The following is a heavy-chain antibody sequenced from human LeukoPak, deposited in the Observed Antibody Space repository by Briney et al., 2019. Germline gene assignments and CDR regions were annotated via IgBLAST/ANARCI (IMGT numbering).Heavy chain of an antibody. Sequence: PGGSLRLSCAASGFTFSSYAMHWVRQAPGKGLEWVAVISYDGSNKYYADSVKGRFTISRDNSKNTLYLQMNSLRAEDTAVYYCATGTSLDVWGQGTTVTVSS. D-gene: IGHD1-7*01. CDR3: ATGTSLDV. V-gene: IGHV3-30-3*01. CDR1: GFTFSSYA. J-gene: IGHJ6*02. CDR2: ISYDGSNK.